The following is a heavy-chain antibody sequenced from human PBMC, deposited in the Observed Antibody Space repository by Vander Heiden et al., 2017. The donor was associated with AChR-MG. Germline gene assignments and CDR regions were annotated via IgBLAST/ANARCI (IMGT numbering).Heavy chain of an antibody. J-gene: IGHJ5*02. CDR1: GGPISSNY. Sequence: QVQLQESGPGLVQPSETLSLTCTVPGGPISSNYWSWIRQPPGKGLEWIGWIYYSGSTNYRPSLRSRVTISVDTSKNQFSLKLSSVTAADTAVYYCVRQYYGSGSYHFDPWGQGTLVTVSS. CDR2: IYYSGST. D-gene: IGHD3-10*01. V-gene: IGHV4-59*08. CDR3: VRQYYGSGSYHFDP.